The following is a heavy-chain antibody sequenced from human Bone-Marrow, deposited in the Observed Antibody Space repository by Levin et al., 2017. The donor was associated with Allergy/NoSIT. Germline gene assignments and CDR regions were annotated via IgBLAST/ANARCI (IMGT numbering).Heavy chain of an antibody. Sequence: GGSLRLSCATSGFGASFNYMSWVRQAPGKGLEWLSVVYSGAGANSYYADSVKGRFTISWDTSRNTLFLHMNSLRPDDTASYFCAGDRYGTATVWGQGTLVAVSS. V-gene: IGHV3-53*01. CDR3: AGDRYGTATV. J-gene: IGHJ4*02. CDR1: GFGASFNY. CDR2: VYSGAGANS. D-gene: IGHD2-15*01.